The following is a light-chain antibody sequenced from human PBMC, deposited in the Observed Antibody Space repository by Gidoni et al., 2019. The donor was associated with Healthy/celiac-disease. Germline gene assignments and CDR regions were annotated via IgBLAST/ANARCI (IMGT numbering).Light chain of an antibody. J-gene: IGKJ4*01. CDR3: QQSYSTHLT. V-gene: IGKV1-39*01. CDR1: KCISSY. Sequence: DIQMTQYPSSLSASVGDRVTITCRASKCISSYLNWYQQKPGKAPKLLIYAASSLQSGVPSMFSGSGSGTSFTLTISCLQPEAFATYYCQQSYSTHLTFGGGTKVEIK. CDR2: AAS.